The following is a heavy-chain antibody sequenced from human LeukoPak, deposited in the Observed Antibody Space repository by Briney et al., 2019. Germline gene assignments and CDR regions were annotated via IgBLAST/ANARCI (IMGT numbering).Heavy chain of an antibody. D-gene: IGHD6-13*01. CDR1: GFTFSSYA. J-gene: IGHJ5*02. Sequence: GGSLRLSCAASGFTFSSYAMSWVRQAPGKGLDWVSAISGSGGSTYYADSVKGRFTISRDNSKNTLYLQMNSLRAEDTAVYYCAKTGSSWYNLGWFDPWGQGTLVTVSS. CDR2: ISGSGGST. CDR3: AKTGSSWYNLGWFDP. V-gene: IGHV3-23*01.